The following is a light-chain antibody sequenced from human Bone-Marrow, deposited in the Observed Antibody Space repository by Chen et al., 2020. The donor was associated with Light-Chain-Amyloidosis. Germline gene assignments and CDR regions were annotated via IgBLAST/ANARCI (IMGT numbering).Light chain of an antibody. CDR1: SSAVGGYNY. CDR3: NTFTSSSTLV. J-gene: IGLJ2*01. CDR2: DVS. Sequence: QSALTQPASVSGSPGQSITISCTGTSSAVGGYNYVSWFQQHPGRAPKLIIYDVSDRPSGVSNRFSGSKSGNTASLTISGLQAEDEADYYCNTFTSSSTLVFGGGTKLTVL. V-gene: IGLV2-14*01.